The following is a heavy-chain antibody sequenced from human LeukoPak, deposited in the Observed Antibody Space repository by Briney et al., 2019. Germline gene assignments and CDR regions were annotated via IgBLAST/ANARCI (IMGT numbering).Heavy chain of an antibody. CDR2: ITSGSTP. D-gene: IGHD1-26*01. J-gene: IGHJ4*02. CDR3: AKDYSDSRVGDVFLEY. V-gene: IGHV3-23*01. Sequence: GGSLRLSCAASGLTFSNYAMSWFRQAPGKGLEWVSGITSGSTPHYADSVKGRFTISRDNSKNTFHLQMNSLRAEDTAVYYCAKDYSDSRVGDVFLEYWGQGTLVTVSS. CDR1: GLTFSNYA.